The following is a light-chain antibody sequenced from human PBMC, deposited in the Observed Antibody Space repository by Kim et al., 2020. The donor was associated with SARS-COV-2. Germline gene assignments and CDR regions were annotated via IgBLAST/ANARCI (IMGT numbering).Light chain of an antibody. V-gene: IGKV1-9*01. CDR2: AAS. Sequence: ASVGARVTITCRASQDISSNFAWYQQKPGKAPKLLIYAASTLQSGVPSRFSGSVSGTDFTLTISSLQPEDFASYYCQQLNSYPLTFGGGTKVDIK. CDR3: QQLNSYPLT. J-gene: IGKJ4*01. CDR1: QDISSN.